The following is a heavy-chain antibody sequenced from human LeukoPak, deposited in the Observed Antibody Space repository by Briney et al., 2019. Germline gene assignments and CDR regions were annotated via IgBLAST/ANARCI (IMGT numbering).Heavy chain of an antibody. D-gene: IGHD2-2*01. V-gene: IGHV3-23*01. CDR2: IIGSGEST. Sequence: GGSLRLSCAASGFTFNKYAMSWVRQAPGKGLEWVSAIIGSGESTYYADSVKGRFTISRDNSKNTLYLQMNSLRAEDTAVYYCAKEAPLCSSTSCYGPNWFDPWGQGTLVTVSS. J-gene: IGHJ5*02. CDR1: GFTFNKYA. CDR3: AKEAPLCSSTSCYGPNWFDP.